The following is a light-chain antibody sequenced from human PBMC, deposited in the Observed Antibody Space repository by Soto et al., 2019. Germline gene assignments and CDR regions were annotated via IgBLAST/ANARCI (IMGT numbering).Light chain of an antibody. CDR2: KDN. J-gene: IGLJ2*01. Sequence: SYELTQPPSVSLSPGQTARIACSGDAMPNQYAYWYQQKPGQAPILVIYKDNERPSGIPERFSGSNSGTTATLTISGVQAEYEADYYCQSSDRSGTSVVFGGGTKVTVL. CDR3: QSSDRSGTSVV. V-gene: IGLV3-25*01. CDR1: AMPNQY.